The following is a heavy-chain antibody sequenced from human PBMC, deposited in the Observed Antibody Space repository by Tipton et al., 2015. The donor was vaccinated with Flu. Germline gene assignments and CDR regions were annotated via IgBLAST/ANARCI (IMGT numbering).Heavy chain of an antibody. J-gene: IGHJ3*01. V-gene: IGHV5-51*03. D-gene: IGHD5-12*01. CDR1: GYFFTSYW. Sequence: QLVQSGAEVKKPGESLMISCKTSGYFFTSYWIAWVRQVPGKVLVWMGMIHPDASDTRYSPSFQGHVTMSADKSIRPAYLHVSSLKASDTAMYYCARRIVETIWAFDVWAQGTMVTVSS. CDR3: ARRIVETIWAFDV. CDR2: IHPDASDT.